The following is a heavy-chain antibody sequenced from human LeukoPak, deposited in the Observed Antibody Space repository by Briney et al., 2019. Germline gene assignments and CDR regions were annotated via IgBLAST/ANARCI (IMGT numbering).Heavy chain of an antibody. CDR2: ITSSGTHI. V-gene: IGHV3-21*01. Sequence: GGSLRLSCAASGFTFSSFNMNWVRQAPGKAMEWVSSITSSGTHIFYADSVRGRFTISRDNAKNSLYLQMNSLRAEDTAVYYCARNMDVWGKGTTVTISS. CDR3: ARNMDV. J-gene: IGHJ6*03. CDR1: GFTFSSFN.